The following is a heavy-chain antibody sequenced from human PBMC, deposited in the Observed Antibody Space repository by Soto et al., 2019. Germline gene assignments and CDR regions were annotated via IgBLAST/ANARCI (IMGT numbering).Heavy chain of an antibody. Sequence: QVQLVQSGAEVKKPGASVKVSCKASGYVFTGYGISWVRQAPGQGLEWMAWISAYNGNTKYAQKFQGRVTMTTDASTSTAFLELSSLRSDDPAVYYCASPSGDYGDYGLSLAYWGQGPLVTVSS. CDR2: ISAYNGNT. J-gene: IGHJ4*02. V-gene: IGHV1-18*01. CDR3: ASPSGDYGDYGLSLAY. CDR1: GYVFTGYG. D-gene: IGHD4-17*01.